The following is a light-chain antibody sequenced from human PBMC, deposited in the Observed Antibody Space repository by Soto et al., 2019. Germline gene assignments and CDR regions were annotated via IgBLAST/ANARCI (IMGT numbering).Light chain of an antibody. CDR3: QQSYSTPVT. CDR2: AAS. J-gene: IGKJ1*01. CDR1: QSISSY. Sequence: DIQLTQSPSTLSASVGDRVTITCRASQSISSYLNWYQQKPGKAPKLLIYAASSLQSGVPSRFSGSGSGTDFTLTISSLQPEDVATYYCQQSYSTPVTLGQGTKVDI. V-gene: IGKV1-39*01.